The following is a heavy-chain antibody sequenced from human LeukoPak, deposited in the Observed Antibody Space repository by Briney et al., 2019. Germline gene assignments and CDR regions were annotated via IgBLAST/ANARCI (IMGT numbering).Heavy chain of an antibody. CDR1: GYRFTSYW. D-gene: IGHD2-2*01. CDR3: ARRQGCSSTSCPPDY. V-gene: IGHV5-51*01. CDR2: IYPGDSDI. J-gene: IGHJ4*02. Sequence: GESLKISWKCSGYRFTSYWIGWVRQMPGKGLEWMGIIYPGDSDIRYSPSFQGQVTMSVDKSISTAYLQWTSLKASDTAMYYCARRQGCSSTSCPPDYWGQGTLVTVSS.